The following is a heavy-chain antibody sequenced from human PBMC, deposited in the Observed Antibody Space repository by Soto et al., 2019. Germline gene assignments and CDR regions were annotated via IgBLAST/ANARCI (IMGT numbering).Heavy chain of an antibody. CDR1: GGAISTYY. Sequence: PSETLSLTCNVSGGAISTYYWNWIRQPAGRKLEWIGRIYITGSTNYNPSLKSRVTMSVVTSKNQFSLKLNSVTAADTAVYYCARAGRDGFDIWGQGTMVTVSS. CDR2: IYITGST. CDR3: ARAGRDGFDI. V-gene: IGHV4-4*07. J-gene: IGHJ3*02.